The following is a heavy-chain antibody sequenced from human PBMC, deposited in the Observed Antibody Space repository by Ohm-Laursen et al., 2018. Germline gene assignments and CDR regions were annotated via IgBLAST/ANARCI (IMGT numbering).Heavy chain of an antibody. V-gene: IGHV3-11*06. CDR2: ITTGNENT. CDR3: ARVLRFMEWF. D-gene: IGHD3-3*01. CDR1: GFTFVNYV. J-gene: IGHJ4*02. Sequence: SLRLSCAASGFTFVNYVGYWFRQAPGNGLEWVSDITTGNENTNYADSVKGRFTISRDNAKNSLYLQMNSLRAEDTAVYYCARVLRFMEWFWGQGTLVTVSS.